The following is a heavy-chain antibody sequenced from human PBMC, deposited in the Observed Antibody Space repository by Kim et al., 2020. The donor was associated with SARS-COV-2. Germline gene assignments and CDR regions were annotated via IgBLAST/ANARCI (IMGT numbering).Heavy chain of an antibody. J-gene: IGHJ4*02. CDR2: INAGNGDT. CDR3: ARVQADYYDSSGYYDS. V-gene: IGHV1-3*01. D-gene: IGHD3-22*01. CDR1: GFTFTNYA. Sequence: ASVKVSCKASGFTFTNYAMHWVRQAPGQGLEWMGRINAGNGDTKYSLKFQGRVTITRDTSASTAYMELTSLRSEDTAVYYCARVQADYYDSSGYYDSWGQGTLVTVSS.